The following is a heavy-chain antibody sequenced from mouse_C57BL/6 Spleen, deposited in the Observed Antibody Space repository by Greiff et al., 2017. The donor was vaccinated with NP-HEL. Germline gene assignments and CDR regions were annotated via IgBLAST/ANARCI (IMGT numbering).Heavy chain of an antibody. CDR3: VSPLNNDYDCYAMDY. J-gene: IGHJ4*01. V-gene: IGHV10-1*01. CDR1: GFSFHTYA. CDR2: IRSNSNNYAT. D-gene: IGHD2-4*01. Sequence: EAGGGLVQPKGSLNLSCAASGFSFHTYAMNWVRQAPGKGLEWVARIRSNSNNYATYYPDSVKDRFTISRDDSESMLYLQKNNLKTQDTAMYDCVSPLNNDYDCYAMDYWGQGTSVTVSS.